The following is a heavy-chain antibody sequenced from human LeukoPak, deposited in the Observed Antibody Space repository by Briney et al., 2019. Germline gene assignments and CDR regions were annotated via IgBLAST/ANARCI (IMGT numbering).Heavy chain of an antibody. D-gene: IGHD3-10*01. Sequence: PSETLSLTCTVSGGSINNYYWSWIRQPAGKGLEWIGLIYSSGSTNYNPSLKSRVTISVDTSKNQFSLKLSSVTAADTAVYYCARHRLPGRLSYPNYYYYYMDVWGKGTTVTISS. V-gene: IGHV4-4*07. CDR3: ARHRLPGRLSYPNYYYYYMDV. J-gene: IGHJ6*03. CDR1: GGSINNYY. CDR2: IYSSGST.